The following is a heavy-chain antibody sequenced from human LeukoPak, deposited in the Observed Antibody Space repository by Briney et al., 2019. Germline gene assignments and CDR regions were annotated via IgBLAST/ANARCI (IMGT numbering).Heavy chain of an antibody. Sequence: SETLSLTYTVSGGSISSSSYYWGWIRQPPGKGLEWIGTIYYSGSTYYNPSLKSRVTISVDTSKNQFSLKLSSVTAADTAVYYCARLVVVAATGYYYYYYMDVWGKGTTVTISS. D-gene: IGHD2-15*01. V-gene: IGHV4-39*01. CDR3: ARLVVVAATGYYYYYYMDV. J-gene: IGHJ6*03. CDR2: IYYSGST. CDR1: GGSISSSSYY.